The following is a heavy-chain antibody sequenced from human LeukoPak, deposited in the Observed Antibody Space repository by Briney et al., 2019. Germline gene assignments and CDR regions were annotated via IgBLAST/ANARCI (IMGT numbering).Heavy chain of an antibody. CDR1: GFTFSSYA. Sequence: GGSLRLSCATSGFTFSSYAMGWVRQAPGKGLQWVSAIIGSGDYTYYADSVRGRFTISRDNSKNTLYLEMNSLRAEDTAVYYCAKGYCTSTSCYTSNGIDHWGQGTLVTVSS. D-gene: IGHD2-2*02. J-gene: IGHJ4*02. CDR3: AKGYCTSTSCYTSNGIDH. V-gene: IGHV3-23*01. CDR2: IIGSGDYT.